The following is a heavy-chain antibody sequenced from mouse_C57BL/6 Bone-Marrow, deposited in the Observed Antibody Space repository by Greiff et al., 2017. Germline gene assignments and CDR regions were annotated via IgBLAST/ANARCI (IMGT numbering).Heavy chain of an antibody. Sequence: LQESGAELAKPGASVKLSCKASGYTFTSYWMHWVKQRPGQGLEWIGYINPSSGYTKYNQKFNDKAPLTADKSSRTAYMQLSSLTYEDCAVYYCASFYDGYYCGDFDYWGQGTTLTVSS. D-gene: IGHD2-3*01. CDR3: ASFYDGYYCGDFDY. CDR1: GYTFTSYW. V-gene: IGHV1-7*01. J-gene: IGHJ2*01. CDR2: INPSSGYT.